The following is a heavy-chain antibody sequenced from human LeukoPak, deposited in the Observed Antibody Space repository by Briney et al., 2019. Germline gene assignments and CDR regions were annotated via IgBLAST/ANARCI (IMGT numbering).Heavy chain of an antibody. J-gene: IGHJ6*02. CDR1: GFTFSSYA. D-gene: IGHD6-19*01. Sequence: GGSLRLSCAASGFTFSSYAMHWVRQAPGKGLEWVAVISYDGSNKYYADSVKGRFTIYRDNSKNTLYLQMNSLRAEDTAVYYCARGEEAVADVYYYYYGMDVRGQGTTVTVSS. CDR3: ARGEEAVADVYYYYYGMDV. V-gene: IGHV3-30-3*01. CDR2: ISYDGSNK.